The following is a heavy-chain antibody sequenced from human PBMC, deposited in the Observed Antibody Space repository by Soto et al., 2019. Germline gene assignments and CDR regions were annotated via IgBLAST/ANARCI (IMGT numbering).Heavy chain of an antibody. Sequence: PSETLSLTCTVSGGSISSYYWSWIRQPPGKGLEWIGYIYYSGSTNYNPSLKSRVTISVDTSKNQFSLKLSSVTAADTAVYYCARSYYYDSSGHLGGYNWFDPWGQGTLVTVSS. CDR3: ARSYYYDSSGHLGGYNWFDP. D-gene: IGHD3-22*01. CDR2: IYYSGST. J-gene: IGHJ5*02. CDR1: GGSISSYY. V-gene: IGHV4-59*01.